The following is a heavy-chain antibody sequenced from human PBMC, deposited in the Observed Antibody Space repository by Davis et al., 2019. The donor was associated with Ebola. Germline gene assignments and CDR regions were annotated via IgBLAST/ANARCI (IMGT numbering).Heavy chain of an antibody. CDR1: GASISSYY. J-gene: IGHJ4*02. Sequence: SETLSLTCSVSGASISSYYWSWIRQPPGKGLEWIGYIYYSGSTNYNPSLKSRVTISVDKSKNQFSLKLSSVTAADTAVYYCARGDSYYDPSGYYAGPEAPDHWGQGTLVSVSS. V-gene: IGHV4-59*12. D-gene: IGHD3-22*01. CDR3: ARGDSYYDPSGYYAGPEAPDH. CDR2: IYYSGST.